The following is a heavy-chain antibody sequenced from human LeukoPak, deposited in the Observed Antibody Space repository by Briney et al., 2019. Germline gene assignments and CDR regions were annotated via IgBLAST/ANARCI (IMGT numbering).Heavy chain of an antibody. J-gene: IGHJ4*02. CDR2: INHSGST. D-gene: IGHD6-13*01. CDR3: ARDVVAAAGSWDY. CDR1: GGSFSGYY. V-gene: IGHV4-34*01. Sequence: SETLSLTCAVYGGSFSGYYWSWIRQPPGKGLEWIGEINHSGSTNYNPSLKSRVTISVDTSKNQFSLKLSSVTAADTAVYYCARDVVAAAGSWDYWGQGTLVTVSS.